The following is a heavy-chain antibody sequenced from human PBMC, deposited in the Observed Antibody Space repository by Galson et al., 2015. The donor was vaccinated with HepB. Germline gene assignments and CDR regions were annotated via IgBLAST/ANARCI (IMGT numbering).Heavy chain of an antibody. V-gene: IGHV4-34*01. Sequence: SETLSLTCAVYGGSFSGYYWSWIRQPPGKGLEWIGEINHSETTNYDPSLKSRVTISLDASKNQFSLKMTSVTAADTAVYSCARGPKWLVYYYDGMDVWGQGTTVTVSS. CDR2: INHSETT. CDR1: GGSFSGYY. D-gene: IGHD6-19*01. J-gene: IGHJ6*02. CDR3: ARGPKWLVYYYDGMDV.